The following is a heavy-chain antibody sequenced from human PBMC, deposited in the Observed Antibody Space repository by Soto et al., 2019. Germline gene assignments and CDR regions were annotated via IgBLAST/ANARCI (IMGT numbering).Heavy chain of an antibody. Sequence: QVQLVESGGGVVQPGRSLRLSCAASGFTFSSYGMHWVRQAPGKGLEWVAVISYDGSNKYYADSVKGRFTISRDNSKNTLYLQMNSLRAEDTAVYYCAKDLSIQLVPGSWFDPWGQGTLVTVSS. CDR2: ISYDGSNK. V-gene: IGHV3-30*18. CDR3: AKDLSIQLVPGSWFDP. D-gene: IGHD6-13*01. J-gene: IGHJ5*02. CDR1: GFTFSSYG.